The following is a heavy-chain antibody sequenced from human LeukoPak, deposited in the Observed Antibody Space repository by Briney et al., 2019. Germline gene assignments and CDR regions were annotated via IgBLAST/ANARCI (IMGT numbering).Heavy chain of an antibody. CDR1: GGSISSGGYY. V-gene: IGHV4-31*03. J-gene: IGHJ3*02. CDR2: IYYSGST. CDR3: ARAPRRGSGWYWNAFDI. D-gene: IGHD6-19*01. Sequence: KPSETLSLTCTVSGGSISSGGYYWSWIRQHPGKGLEWIGYIYYSGSTYYNPSLKSRVTISVDTSKNQFSLKLSSVTAADTAVYYCARAPRRGSGWYWNAFDIWGQGTMVTVSS.